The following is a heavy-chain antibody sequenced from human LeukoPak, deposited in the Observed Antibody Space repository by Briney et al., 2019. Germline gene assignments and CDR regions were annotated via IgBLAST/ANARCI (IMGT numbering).Heavy chain of an antibody. CDR2: ISAYNGNT. CDR3: ARSITMIVVRLLKPDVFDI. V-gene: IGHV1-18*01. Sequence: GASVKVSCKASGYTFTSYAMHWVRQAPGQRLEWMGWISAYNGNTNYAQKLQGRVTMTTDTSTSTAYMELRSLRSDDTAVYYCARSITMIVVRLLKPDVFDIWGQGTMVTVSS. J-gene: IGHJ3*02. CDR1: GYTFTSYA. D-gene: IGHD3-22*01.